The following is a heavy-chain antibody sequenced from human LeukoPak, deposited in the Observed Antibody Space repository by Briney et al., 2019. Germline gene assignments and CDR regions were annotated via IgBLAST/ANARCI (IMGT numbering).Heavy chain of an antibody. V-gene: IGHV1-69*02. CDR2: IIPILGIA. J-gene: IGHJ3*02. Sequence: SVKVSCKASGGTFSSYTISWVRQAPGQGLEWMGRIIPILGIANYAQKSQGRVTITADKSTSTAYMELSSLRSEDTAVYYCARRCVSGYDNDAFDIWGQGTMVTVSS. CDR1: GGTFSSYT. CDR3: ARRCVSGYDNDAFDI. D-gene: IGHD5-12*01.